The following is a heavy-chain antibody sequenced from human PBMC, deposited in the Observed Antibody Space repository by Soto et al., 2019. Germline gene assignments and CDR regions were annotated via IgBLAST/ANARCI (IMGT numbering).Heavy chain of an antibody. D-gene: IGHD6-13*01. J-gene: IGHJ4*02. V-gene: IGHV2-5*02. CDR2: IYWDDDK. CDR3: AHTRGMGRIAAGKFDF. Sequence: SGLTLVHPTLTLTLTFALCGFSLSTSGKGVGWIRQPPGKALEWLALIYWDDDKCYSPTLKNRRTITKYTFQNQVVLTMTQMDPADTLSFFCAHTRGMGRIAAGKFDFWVQGTLVTV. CDR1: GFSLSTSGKG.